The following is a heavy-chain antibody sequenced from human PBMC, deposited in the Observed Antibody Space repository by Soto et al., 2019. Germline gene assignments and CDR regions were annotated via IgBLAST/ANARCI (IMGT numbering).Heavy chain of an antibody. CDR3: AKGGWELTR. D-gene: IGHD1-26*01. CDR2: TFHNGDT. CDR1: GGSIRGFY. Sequence: SETLSLTCTVSGGSIRGFYWSWVRQSPGKGLEWIGYTFHNGDTSYNPSLEGRVTISVDTSVNQFFLKLRSVTAADTAIYYCAKGGWELTRWGQGTLVTVSS. J-gene: IGHJ4*02. V-gene: IGHV4-59*01.